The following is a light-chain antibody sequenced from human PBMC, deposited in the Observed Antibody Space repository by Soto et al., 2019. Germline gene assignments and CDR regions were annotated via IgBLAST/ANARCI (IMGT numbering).Light chain of an antibody. Sequence: DIQMTQSPSTLYASVGDRVTITCRASQSISRWLAWYQQKPGKAPKLLIYRASRLESGVPSRFSGSGSGTEVNITISSLQPDYYATYYCQQYNNYYSFGEGIKPEIK. J-gene: IGKJ2*03. CDR3: QQYNNYYS. V-gene: IGKV1-5*03. CDR2: RAS. CDR1: QSISRW.